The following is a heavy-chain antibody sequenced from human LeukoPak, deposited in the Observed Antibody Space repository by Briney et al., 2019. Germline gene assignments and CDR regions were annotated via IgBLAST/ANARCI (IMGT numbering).Heavy chain of an antibody. J-gene: IGHJ5*02. CDR3: ARDKAHSYGRYFDP. D-gene: IGHD5-18*01. Sequence: SETLSLTCSVAGGSISTYYWNWIRQTQGKGLEWIGNISNGNTEYNPSLKSRVTISVDTSKNQISLKLTSVTAADTAVYYCARDKAHSYGRYFDPWGQGALVTVSS. CDR2: ISNGNT. CDR1: GGSISTYY. V-gene: IGHV4-59*01.